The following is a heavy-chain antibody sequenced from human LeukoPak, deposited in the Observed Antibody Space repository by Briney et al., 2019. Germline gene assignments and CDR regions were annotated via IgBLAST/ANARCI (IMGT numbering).Heavy chain of an antibody. J-gene: IGHJ6*02. CDR1: GLTFSSYA. CDR2: ISYDGSNK. Sequence: GGSLRLSCAASGLTFSSYAMHWVRQAPGKGLEWGAVISYDGSNKYYADSVKGRFTISRDNSKNTLYLQMNSLRAEDTAVYYCARGRITMVRGFRYYYYGMDVWGQGTTVTVSS. D-gene: IGHD3-10*01. CDR3: ARGRITMVRGFRYYYYGMDV. V-gene: IGHV3-30-3*01.